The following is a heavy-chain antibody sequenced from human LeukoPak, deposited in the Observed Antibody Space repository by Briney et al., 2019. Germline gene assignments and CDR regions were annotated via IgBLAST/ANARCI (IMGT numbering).Heavy chain of an antibody. CDR1: GGSISSSSYY. CDR3: ARAGYDFWTSHDAFDI. J-gene: IGHJ3*02. Sequence: SETLSLTCTVSGGSISSSSYYWGWIRQPPGKGLEWIGSIYYSGSTYYNPSLKSRVTISVDTSKNQFSLKLSSVTAADTAVYYCARAGYDFWTSHDAFDIWGQGTMVTAPS. V-gene: IGHV4-39*07. CDR2: IYYSGST. D-gene: IGHD3/OR15-3a*01.